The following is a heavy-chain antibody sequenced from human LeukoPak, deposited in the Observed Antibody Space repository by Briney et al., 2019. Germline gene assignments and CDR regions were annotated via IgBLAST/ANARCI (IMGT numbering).Heavy chain of an antibody. CDR2: ISYSGST. J-gene: IGHJ4*02. CDR1: GGSINSYY. CDR3: TRGNAN. V-gene: IGHV4-59*01. Sequence: SETLSLTCTVSGGSINSYYWSWIRQPPGKGLEWIGYISYSGSTNYNPSLKSRVTISVDTSKNQFFLKLGSVTAADTALYYCTRGNANWGQGTLVTVSS.